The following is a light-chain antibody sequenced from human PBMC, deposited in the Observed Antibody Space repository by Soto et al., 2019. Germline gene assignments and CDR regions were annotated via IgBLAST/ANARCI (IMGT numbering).Light chain of an antibody. CDR3: QRYASAPFS. CDR2: AAS. CDR1: HSINTSF. V-gene: IGKV3-20*01. J-gene: IGKJ3*01. Sequence: EIVLTQSPGTLSLSPGDRATLSCRASHSINTSFLAWFQQKPGQAPRLLIYAASTRATGIPDRFSGSASETDFTLTINRLEREDSAVYYCQRYASAPFSLGPGTKVDIK.